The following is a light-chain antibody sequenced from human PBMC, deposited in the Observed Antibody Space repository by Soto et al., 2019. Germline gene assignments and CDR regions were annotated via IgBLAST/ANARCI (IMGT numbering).Light chain of an antibody. V-gene: IGKV1-5*03. CDR2: KAS. J-gene: IGKJ5*01. CDR3: QQYNSYPIT. CDR1: QSISSW. Sequence: DIAMTQSHSTLSASVGDRVTITWRASQSISSWLAWYQQKPGKAPKLLIYKASSLESGVPSRFSGSGSGTEFTLTISSLQPDDFATYYCQQYNSYPITFGQGTRLEIK.